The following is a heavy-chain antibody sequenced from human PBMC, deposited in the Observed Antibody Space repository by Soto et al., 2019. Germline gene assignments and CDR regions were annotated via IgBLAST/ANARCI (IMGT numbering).Heavy chain of an antibody. J-gene: IGHJ5*02. V-gene: IGHV4-59*01. CDR2: VRDSWGS. Sequence: SETLSLTCTVSGGSISNYYWSWFRQTPGKGLEWIGYVRDSWGSNYNPSLKSRVTISVDTSKNQFSLKLSSVTAADTAVYYCTRGSLNPAAGTGNWFDPWGQGTLVTVSS. D-gene: IGHD6-13*01. CDR3: TRGSLNPAAGTGNWFDP. CDR1: GGSISNYY.